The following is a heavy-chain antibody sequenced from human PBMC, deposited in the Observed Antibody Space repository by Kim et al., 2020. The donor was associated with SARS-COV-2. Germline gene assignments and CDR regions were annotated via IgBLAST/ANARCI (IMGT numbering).Heavy chain of an antibody. CDR1: GYTFTGYY. Sequence: ASVKVSCKASGYTFTGYYMHWVRQAPGQGLEWMGWINPNSGGTNYAQKFQGRVTMTRDTSISTAYMELSRLRSDDTAVYYCARVQPNMGNCFDPWGQGTLVTVSS. D-gene: IGHD2-2*01. J-gene: IGHJ5*02. CDR2: INPNSGGT. CDR3: ARVQPNMGNCFDP. V-gene: IGHV1-2*02.